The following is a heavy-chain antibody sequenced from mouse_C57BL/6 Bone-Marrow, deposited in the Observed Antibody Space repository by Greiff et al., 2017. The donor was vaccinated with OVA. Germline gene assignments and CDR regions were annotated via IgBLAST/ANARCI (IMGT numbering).Heavy chain of an antibody. D-gene: IGHD4-1*01. CDR1: GFTFSSYG. J-gene: IGHJ1*03. Sequence: EVKLMESGGDLVKPGGSLKLSCAASGFTFSSYGMSWVRQTPDKRLEWVATISSGGSYTYYPDSVKGRFTISRDNAKNTLYLQMSSLKSEDTAMYYCARRFWDGCLWWYFDVWGTGTTVTVSS. CDR3: ARRFWDGCLWWYFDV. CDR2: ISSGGSYT. V-gene: IGHV5-6*02.